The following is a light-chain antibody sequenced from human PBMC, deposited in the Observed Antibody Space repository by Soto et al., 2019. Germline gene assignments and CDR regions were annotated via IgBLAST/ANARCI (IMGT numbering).Light chain of an antibody. Sequence: QSALTQPASVSGSPGQSITISCTGTSSDIGGYNYVSWYQQHPGSAPKLIIFDVSNRPSEISDRFSGSKSDNTASLTISGLQAEDEADYYCSSYSSTGTLAFGGGTKLTVL. CDR3: SSYSSTGTLA. J-gene: IGLJ2*01. V-gene: IGLV2-14*03. CDR2: DVS. CDR1: SSDIGGYNY.